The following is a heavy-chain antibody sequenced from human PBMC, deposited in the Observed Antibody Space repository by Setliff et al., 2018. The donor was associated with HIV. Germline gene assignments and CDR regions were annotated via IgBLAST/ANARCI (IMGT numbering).Heavy chain of an antibody. CDR1: GGSIIDSRYF. D-gene: IGHD3-3*01. V-gene: IGHV4-39*01. CDR3: VRHVWSDDFLVPGWFDS. J-gene: IGHJ5*01. CDR2: VYYSGIT. Sequence: SETLSLTCTVSGGSIIDSRYFWGWIRQPPGKGLEWIGSVYYSGITYYSSSLKSRVTVSVDTSRIQFSLKLTSVTAADTAVYKCVRHVWSDDFLVPGWFDSWSQGTLVTAS.